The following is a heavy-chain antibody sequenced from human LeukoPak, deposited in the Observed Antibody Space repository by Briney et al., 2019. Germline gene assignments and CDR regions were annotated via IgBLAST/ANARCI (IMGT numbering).Heavy chain of an antibody. V-gene: IGHV1-3*01. CDR3: AVVVVAATGNWFDP. D-gene: IGHD2-15*01. Sequence: ASVKVSCKASGYTFTTYTMHWVRQAPGHRLEWMGWINAGNGNTKYSQKFQARVTITRDTSASTAYMELSSLRSEDTAVYYCAVVVVAATGNWFDPWGQGTLVTVSS. CDR1: GYTFTTYT. CDR2: INAGNGNT. J-gene: IGHJ5*02.